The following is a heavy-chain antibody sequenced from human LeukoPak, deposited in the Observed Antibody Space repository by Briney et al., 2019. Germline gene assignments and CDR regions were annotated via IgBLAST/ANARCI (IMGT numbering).Heavy chain of an antibody. V-gene: IGHV4-39*01. Sequence: SETLSLTCTVSGDSISNYYWSWIRQPPGKGLEWIGSIYYNGNTYYNPSLKSRVTISVDTSKNQFSLKLNSVTAADTAVYFCGRLDDYDYSAWWGQGILVTVSS. CDR3: GRLDDYDYSAW. CDR2: IYYNGNT. D-gene: IGHD3-22*01. CDR1: GDSISNYY. J-gene: IGHJ4*02.